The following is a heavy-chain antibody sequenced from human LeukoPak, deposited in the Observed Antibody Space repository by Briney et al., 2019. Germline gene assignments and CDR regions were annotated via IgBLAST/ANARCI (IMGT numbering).Heavy chain of an antibody. D-gene: IGHD4-17*01. CDR2: FSTSSGTI. Sequence: GGSLRLSCAASGFTFSSFSMNWVRQAPGKGLEWVSYFSTSSGTISYADSVKGRFTISRDNAKNSLNLQMNSLSDEDTAVYYCARDLDYAFDYWGQGTLVTVSS. CDR3: ARDLDYAFDY. CDR1: GFTFSSFS. V-gene: IGHV3-48*02. J-gene: IGHJ4*02.